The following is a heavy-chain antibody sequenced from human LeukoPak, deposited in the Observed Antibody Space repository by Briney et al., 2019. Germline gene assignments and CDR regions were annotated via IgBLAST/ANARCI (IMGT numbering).Heavy chain of an antibody. CDR2: INPSGGST. V-gene: IGHV1-46*01. J-gene: IGHJ6*02. Sequence: ASVKVSCKESGYTFTAYYIHWVRQAPGQGLEWMGIINPSGGSTSYAQKFQGRVTMTRDTSTSTVYMELSSLRSEDTAVYYCARDVPYSSGWSYYYYYGMDVWGQGTTVTVSS. CDR1: GYTFTAYY. CDR3: ARDVPYSSGWSYYYYYGMDV. D-gene: IGHD6-19*01.